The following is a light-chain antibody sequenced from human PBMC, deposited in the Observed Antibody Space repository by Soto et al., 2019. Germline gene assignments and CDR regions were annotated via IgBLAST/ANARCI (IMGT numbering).Light chain of an antibody. CDR1: SSDVGGYNY. CDR2: EVS. J-gene: IGLJ1*01. CDR3: SSYAGSNNFVV. Sequence: QSVLTQPPSASGSPGQSVTISCTGTSSDVGGYNYVSWYQQHPGNAPKLMIYEVSKRPSGVPDRFSGSKSGNTASLTVSGLQAEDEADYYCSSYAGSNNFVVFGTGTKVTVL. V-gene: IGLV2-8*01.